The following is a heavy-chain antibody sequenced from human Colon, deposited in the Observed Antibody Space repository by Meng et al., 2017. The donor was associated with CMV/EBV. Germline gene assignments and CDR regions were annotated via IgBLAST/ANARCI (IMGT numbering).Heavy chain of an antibody. J-gene: IGHJ4*02. V-gene: IGHV3-23*01. CDR3: ARAPTRKYYFQY. Sequence: CAASGCSISDYAMDWVRQAPGKGLEWVSVISASGDITFYAESVKGRFTIGRDNSKNTVYLQMNSLRAEDTAVYYCARAPTRKYYFQYWGQGSLVTVSS. D-gene: IGHD5-24*01. CDR1: GCSISDYA. CDR2: ISASGDIT.